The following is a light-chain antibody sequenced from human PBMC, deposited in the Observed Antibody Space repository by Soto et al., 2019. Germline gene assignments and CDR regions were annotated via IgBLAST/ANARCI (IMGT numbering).Light chain of an antibody. J-gene: IGKJ1*01. CDR1: QSISSW. Sequence: DIQMTQSPSTLSASVGDRVTITCRASQSISSWLAWYLQIPGKAPKLLIYKASTLKSGVPSRFSGSGSGTEFTLTISSLQPDDFATYYCQHYNSYSEAFAQAIKVDI. CDR2: KAS. CDR3: QHYNSYSEA. V-gene: IGKV1-5*03.